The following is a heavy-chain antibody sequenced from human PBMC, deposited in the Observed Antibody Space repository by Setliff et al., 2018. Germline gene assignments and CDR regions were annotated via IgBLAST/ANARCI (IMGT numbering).Heavy chain of an antibody. CDR1: GGFIRDYY. D-gene: IGHD1-26*01. CDR3: AAVGIDAGGGWFDP. Sequence: SETLSLTCTVSGGFIRDYYWNWIRQSPGKGLEWIGYIYYRGTTNYNSSLKSRVTISIDMSKNQFSLKLSSATAADTAVYFCAAVGIDAGGGWFDPWGHGIPVTVS. CDR2: IYYRGTT. V-gene: IGHV4-59*01. J-gene: IGHJ5*02.